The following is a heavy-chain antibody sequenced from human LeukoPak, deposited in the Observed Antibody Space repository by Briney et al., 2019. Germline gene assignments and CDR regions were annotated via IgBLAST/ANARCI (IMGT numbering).Heavy chain of an antibody. Sequence: EASVKVSCKASGYTFTSYGISWVRQAPGQGLEWMGWISAYNGNTNYAQKLQGRVTMTTDTSTSTAYMELRSLRSDDTAVYYCARHVDTAMGYYYYGMDVWGQGTTVTVSS. CDR1: GYTFTSYG. V-gene: IGHV1-18*01. J-gene: IGHJ6*02. CDR3: ARHVDTAMGYYYYGMDV. CDR2: ISAYNGNT. D-gene: IGHD5-18*01.